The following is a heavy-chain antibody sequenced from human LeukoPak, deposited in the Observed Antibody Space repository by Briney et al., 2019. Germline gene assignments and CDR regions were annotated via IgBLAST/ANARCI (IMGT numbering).Heavy chain of an antibody. J-gene: IGHJ3*02. D-gene: IGHD2-15*01. V-gene: IGHV4-59*01. CDR3: ASEFYCSGGSCSNDAFDI. CDR2: IYYSGST. CDR1: GGSISSYY. Sequence: PSETLSLTCTVSGGSISSYYWSWIRQPPGKGLEWIGYIYYSGSTNYNPSLKSRVTISVDTSKNQFSLKLSSVAAADTAVYCCASEFYCSGGSCSNDAFDIWGQGTMVTVSS.